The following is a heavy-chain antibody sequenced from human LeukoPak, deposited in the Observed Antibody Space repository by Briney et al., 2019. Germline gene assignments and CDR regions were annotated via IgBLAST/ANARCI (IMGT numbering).Heavy chain of an antibody. D-gene: IGHD3-3*01. V-gene: IGHV4-61*02. CDR1: GGSISSGSYY. Sequence: SETLSLTCAVSGGSISSGSYYWSWIRQPAGKGLEWIGRIYTSGSTNYNPSLKSRVTISVDTSKNQFSLKLSSVTAADTAVYYCAREFTIFGAFDIWGQGTMVTVSS. J-gene: IGHJ3*02. CDR2: IYTSGST. CDR3: AREFTIFGAFDI.